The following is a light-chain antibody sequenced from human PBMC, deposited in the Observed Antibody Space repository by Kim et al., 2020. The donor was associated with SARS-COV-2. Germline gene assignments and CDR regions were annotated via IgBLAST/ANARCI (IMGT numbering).Light chain of an antibody. CDR2: VDSDGSH. V-gene: IGLV4-69*01. Sequence: QPVLTQSPSASASLGASVKLTCTLSSGHSTYAIAWHQQQPEKGPRYLMKVDSDGSHNKGDGIPDRFSGSSSGAERYLTISSLQSDDEADYYCQTWGTGIQVFGGGTQLTVL. CDR1: SGHSTYA. CDR3: QTWGTGIQV. J-gene: IGLJ3*02.